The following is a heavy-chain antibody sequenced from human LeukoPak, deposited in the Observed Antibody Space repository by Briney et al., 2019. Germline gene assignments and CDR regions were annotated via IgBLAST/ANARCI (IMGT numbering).Heavy chain of an antibody. Sequence: ASVKVSCKASGYTFTGYYMHWVRQAPGQGLEWMGWINPNSGGTNYAQKFQGRVTMTRDTSISTAYMELSRLRSDDTAVYYCARGYCSGGSCYSSSGYIQHWGQGTLVTVSS. V-gene: IGHV1-2*02. D-gene: IGHD2-15*01. CDR3: ARGYCSGGSCYSSSGYIQH. CDR2: INPNSGGT. J-gene: IGHJ1*01. CDR1: GYTFTGYY.